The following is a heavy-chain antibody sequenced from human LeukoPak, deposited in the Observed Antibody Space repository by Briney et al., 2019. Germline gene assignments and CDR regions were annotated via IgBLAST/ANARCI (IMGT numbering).Heavy chain of an antibody. CDR1: GYTFTSYY. Sequence: ASVKVSCKASGYTFTSYYMHWVRQASGQGLEWMGIINPSGGSTSYAQKFQGRVTMTRDMSTSTVYMELSSLRSEDTAVYYCAREGKYYDSSGYYFGGYFQHWGQGTLITVSS. CDR2: INPSGGST. CDR3: AREGKYYDSSGYYFGGYFQH. V-gene: IGHV1-46*01. J-gene: IGHJ1*01. D-gene: IGHD3-22*01.